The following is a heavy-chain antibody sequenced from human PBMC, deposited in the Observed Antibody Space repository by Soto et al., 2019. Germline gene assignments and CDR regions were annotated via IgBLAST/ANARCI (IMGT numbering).Heavy chain of an antibody. CDR3: ARVFGGSYYYFDY. D-gene: IGHD1-26*01. J-gene: IGHJ4*02. CDR1: GFTFSSYW. V-gene: IGHV3-7*01. CDR2: IKQDGSEK. Sequence: GGSLRLSCAASGFTFSSYWMSWVRQAPGKGLEWVANIKQDGSEKYYVDSVKGRFTISRDNAKNSLYLQMNSLRAEDTAVYYCARVFGGSYYYFDYWGQGTLVTVSS.